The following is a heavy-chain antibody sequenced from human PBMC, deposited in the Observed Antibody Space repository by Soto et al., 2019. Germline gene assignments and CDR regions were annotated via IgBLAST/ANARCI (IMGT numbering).Heavy chain of an antibody. CDR2: INHSGST. CDR3: AIDSLKAYCPGDCNTPYWYFDL. Sequence: SETLSLTCAVCGGSFSNYYWTWIRQPPWKGLEWIGEINHSGSTNYNPSLKSRVTISIDTSKNQFSLKLSSVTAADTAVYYCAIDSLKAYCPGDCNTPYWYFDLSGRGTLVAVSS. CDR1: GGSFSNYY. J-gene: IGHJ2*01. V-gene: IGHV4-34*01. D-gene: IGHD2-21*02.